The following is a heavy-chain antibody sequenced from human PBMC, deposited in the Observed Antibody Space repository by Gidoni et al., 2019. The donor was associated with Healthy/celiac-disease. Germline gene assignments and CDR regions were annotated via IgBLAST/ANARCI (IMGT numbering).Heavy chain of an antibody. CDR3: AKDIAARKGFDFDY. D-gene: IGHD6-6*01. V-gene: IGHV3-30*18. CDR2: ISYDGSNK. J-gene: IGHJ4*02. CDR1: GFTFSSYG. Sequence: QVQLVESGGGVVQPGTSLRLSCAASGFTFSSYGLHWVRQAPGKGLEWVAVISYDGSNKYYADSVKGRFTISRDNSKNTLYLQMNSLRAEDTAVYYCAKDIAARKGFDFDYWGQGTLVTVSS.